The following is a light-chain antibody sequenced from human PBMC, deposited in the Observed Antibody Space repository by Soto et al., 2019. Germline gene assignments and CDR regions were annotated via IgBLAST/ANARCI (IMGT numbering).Light chain of an antibody. Sequence: EIVLTQSPGSLSLSPGERATLSCRASQSVDSSFFAWYQQKPGQAPRLLIYGASNRATGIPDRFSGSGSGTDFTLTIGRLEPGDFAVYYCQQYVSSVTFGQGTKLEIK. CDR1: QSVDSSF. CDR2: GAS. J-gene: IGKJ1*01. V-gene: IGKV3-20*01. CDR3: QQYVSSVT.